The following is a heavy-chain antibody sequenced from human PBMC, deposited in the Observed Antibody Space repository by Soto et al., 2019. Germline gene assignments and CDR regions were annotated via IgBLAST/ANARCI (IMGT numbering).Heavy chain of an antibody. CDR3: ARDREAGYNFYYGMDV. J-gene: IGHJ6*02. CDR2: IYTSASI. D-gene: IGHD6-19*01. Sequence: SETLSLTCSVSGADINTYSWTWIRQPAGKGLEWIGRIYTSASINYNPSLRGRVTLSVGTSTNQVSLKLASVTAADTAVYYCARDREAGYNFYYGMDVWGQGTTVTVSS. V-gene: IGHV4-4*07. CDR1: GADINTYS.